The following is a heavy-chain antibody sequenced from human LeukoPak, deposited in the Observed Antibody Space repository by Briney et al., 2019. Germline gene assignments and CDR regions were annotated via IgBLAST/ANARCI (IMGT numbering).Heavy chain of an antibody. CDR1: GYTFTSYD. V-gene: IGHV1-46*01. D-gene: IGHD6-19*01. Sequence: ASVKVSCKASGYTFTSYDMHWVRQAPGQGLEWMGIINPSVGSTSYAQKFQGRVTMTRDTSTSTVYMEVSSLRSEDTAVYYCARENTITGAVAAFDSWGQGTLVTVSS. CDR2: INPSVGST. J-gene: IGHJ4*02. CDR3: ARENTITGAVAAFDS.